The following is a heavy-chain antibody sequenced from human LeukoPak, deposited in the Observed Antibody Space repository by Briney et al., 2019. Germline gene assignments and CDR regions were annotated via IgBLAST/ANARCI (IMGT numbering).Heavy chain of an antibody. J-gene: IGHJ4*02. V-gene: IGHV4-34*01. CDR1: GGSFSGYY. D-gene: IGHD3-10*01. Sequence: SETLSLTCAVYGGSFSGYYWSWIRQPPGKGLEWIGEINHSGSTNYNPSLKSRVTISVDTSKNQFSLKLSSVTAADTAVYYCARPRYGSGSYYFDCWGQGTLVTVSS. CDR2: INHSGST. CDR3: ARPRYGSGSYYFDC.